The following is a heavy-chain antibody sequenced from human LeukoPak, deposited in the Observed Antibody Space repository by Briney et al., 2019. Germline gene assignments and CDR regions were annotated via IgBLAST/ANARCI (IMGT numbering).Heavy chain of an antibody. CDR2: ISRDGDTA. D-gene: IGHD4-17*01. CDR3: TRPYGDYGYGMDV. Sequence: PGGSLRLSCAGSGFTFKIYAMSWVRQAPGKGLAWVSAISRDGDTAYYANSVKGRFTISRDDSKNTAYLQMNSLKTEDTAVYYCTRPYGDYGYGMDVWGQGTTVTVSS. V-gene: IGHV3-23*01. CDR1: GFTFKIYA. J-gene: IGHJ6*02.